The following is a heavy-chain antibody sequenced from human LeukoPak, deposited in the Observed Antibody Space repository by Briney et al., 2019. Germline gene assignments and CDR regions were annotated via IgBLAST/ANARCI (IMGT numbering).Heavy chain of an antibody. J-gene: IGHJ6*03. CDR3: ARDGEDIVVVPAAIRYYYYYMDV. Sequence: GASVKVSCKASGGTFSSYTISWVRQAPGQWLEWMGRIIPILGLANYAQKFQGRVTITADKSTSTAYMELSSLRSEDTAVYYCARDGEDIVVVPAAIRYYYYYMDVWGKGTTVTVSS. CDR1: GGTFSSYT. V-gene: IGHV1-69*04. CDR2: IIPILGLA. D-gene: IGHD2-2*01.